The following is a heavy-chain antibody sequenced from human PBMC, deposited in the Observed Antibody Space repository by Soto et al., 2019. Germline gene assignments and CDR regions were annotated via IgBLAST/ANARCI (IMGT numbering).Heavy chain of an antibody. J-gene: IGHJ4*02. CDR1: GFSLRTSGVG. CDR3: APRRLPLDDGDYWGFEY. CDR2: SYWNDDK. D-gene: IGHD4-17*01. Sequence: QITLKESGPTLVKPTQTLTLTCTFSGFSLRTSGVGVGWIRQPPGKSLEWRALSYWNDDKRYSPSLKSRLTITKDTSKTQVVLTMTTIDPVDTATYYCAPRRLPLDDGDYWGFEYWGQGTLVAVAS. V-gene: IGHV2-5*01.